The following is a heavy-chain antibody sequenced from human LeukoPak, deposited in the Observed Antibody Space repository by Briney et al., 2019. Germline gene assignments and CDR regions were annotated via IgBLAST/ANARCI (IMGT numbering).Heavy chain of an antibody. CDR1: GFTFSSYS. CDR3: AKADRRSDLPYYFDY. V-gene: IGHV3-21*04. J-gene: IGHJ4*02. CDR2: ISSSSSSYI. Sequence: GGSLRLSCAASGFTFSSYSMNWVRQAPGKGLEWVSSISSSSSSYIYYADSVKGRFTISRDNAKNSLYLQMNSLRAEDTAVYYCAKADRRSDLPYYFDYWGQGTLVTVSS.